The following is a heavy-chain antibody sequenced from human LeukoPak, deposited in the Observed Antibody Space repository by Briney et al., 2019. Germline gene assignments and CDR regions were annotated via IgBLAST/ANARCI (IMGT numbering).Heavy chain of an antibody. Sequence: PSETLSLTCTVSGGSISSGGYYWSWIRQHPGKGLEWIGYIYYSGSTYYNPSLKSRVTISVDTSKNQFSLKLSSVTAADTAVYYCARGHSSSWYQSNYYYYYGMDVWGQGTTVTVSS. CDR3: ARGHSSSWYQSNYYYYYGMDV. V-gene: IGHV4-31*03. D-gene: IGHD6-13*01. J-gene: IGHJ6*02. CDR2: IYYSGST. CDR1: GGSISSGGYY.